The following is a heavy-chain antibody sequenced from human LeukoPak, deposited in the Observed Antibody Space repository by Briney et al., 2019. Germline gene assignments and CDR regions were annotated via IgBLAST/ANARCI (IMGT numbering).Heavy chain of an antibody. CDR3: ATIKRGNIYGYFDF. Sequence: KPSETLSLTCTVSGGSMNSHYWSWIRQPPGKGLEWIGYMLDTVTTKDNPSLKSRFTLSAGTSKNQFSLRLTSVTAADTAVYYCATIKRGNIYGYFDFWGQGILVTVSS. D-gene: IGHD5-18*01. V-gene: IGHV4-59*11. CDR2: MLDTVTT. J-gene: IGHJ4*02. CDR1: GGSMNSHY.